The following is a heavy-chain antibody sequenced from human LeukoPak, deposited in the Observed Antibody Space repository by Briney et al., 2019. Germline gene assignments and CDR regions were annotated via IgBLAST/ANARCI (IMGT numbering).Heavy chain of an antibody. Sequence: SETLSLTCTVSGGSLSLYYWSWIRQPPGKGLEWIGYFYDTRSPKYNPSLERRVTISVDMSRNQFSLNLTSVTTADTAVYYCARGRGSLTYWGQGALATVSS. CDR2: FYDTRSP. CDR3: ARGRGSLTY. J-gene: IGHJ4*02. CDR1: GGSLSLYY. V-gene: IGHV4-59*01. D-gene: IGHD3-10*01.